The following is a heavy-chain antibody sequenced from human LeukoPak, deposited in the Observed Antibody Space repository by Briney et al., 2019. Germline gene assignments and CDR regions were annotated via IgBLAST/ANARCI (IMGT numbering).Heavy chain of an antibody. Sequence: GGSLRLSCAASGFAFSSYWMSWVRQAPGKGLEWVANIKQDGSEKYYVDSVKGRFTISRDNAKNSLYLQMNSLRAEDTAVYYCARDPYDYDSSGYSAFDYWGQGTLVTVSS. J-gene: IGHJ4*02. CDR1: GFAFSSYW. D-gene: IGHD3-22*01. V-gene: IGHV3-7*01. CDR3: ARDPYDYDSSGYSAFDY. CDR2: IKQDGSEK.